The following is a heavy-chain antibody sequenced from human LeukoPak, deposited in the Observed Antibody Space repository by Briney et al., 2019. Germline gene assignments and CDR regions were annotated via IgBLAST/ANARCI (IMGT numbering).Heavy chain of an antibody. D-gene: IGHD5-18*01. CDR3: ASNVDTATRAY. V-gene: IGHV3-48*03. Sequence: GGSLRLSCAGSGFTFSSSEMNWVRQAPGKGLEWVSYISSSGSTIYYADSVKGRFTISRDNAKNSLYLQMNSLRAEDTAVYYCASNVDTATRAYWGQGTLVTVSS. CDR2: ISSSGSTI. CDR1: GFTFSSSE. J-gene: IGHJ4*02.